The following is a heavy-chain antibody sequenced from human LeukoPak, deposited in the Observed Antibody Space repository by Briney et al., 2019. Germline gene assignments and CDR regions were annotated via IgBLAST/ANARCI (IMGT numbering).Heavy chain of an antibody. CDR3: ARTYYYDSYCDY. D-gene: IGHD3-22*01. V-gene: IGHV1-69*05. CDR1: GGTFSSYA. Sequence: SVKVSCXASGGTFSSYAISWVRQAPGQGLEWMGGIIPIFGTANYAQKFQGRVTITTDESTSTAYMELSSLRSEDTAVYYCARTYYYDSYCDYWGQRTLVTVSS. J-gene: IGHJ4*02. CDR2: IIPIFGTA.